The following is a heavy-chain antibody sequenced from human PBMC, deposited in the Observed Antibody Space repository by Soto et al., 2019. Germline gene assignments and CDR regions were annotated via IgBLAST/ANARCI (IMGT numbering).Heavy chain of an antibody. CDR1: GFTSSSNA. CDR2: VSGDGYAS. V-gene: IGHV3-23*01. D-gene: IGHD3-10*01. Sequence: LRLSCAGSGFTSSSNAMSWVRQAPGKGLEWVSSVSGDGYASDYADSVKGRFTVSRHNSKNTLYLQMNSLRAEDTAVYYCAKRHYYGSGSFALATWGQGTLVTVSS. CDR3: AKRHYYGSGSFALAT. J-gene: IGHJ4*03.